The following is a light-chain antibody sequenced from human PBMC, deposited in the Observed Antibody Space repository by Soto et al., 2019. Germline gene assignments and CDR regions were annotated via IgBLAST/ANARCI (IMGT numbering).Light chain of an antibody. J-gene: IGKJ2*01. CDR1: QSVSSSY. CDR2: GAS. CDR3: QPYGWSPPYT. V-gene: IGKV3-20*01. Sequence: EIVLTQSPGTLSLSPGERATLSCRASQSVSSSYLAWYQQKAGQAPRLLIYGASSRATGIPDRFSGSGSGTDFTLTISRLEPEDFAVYYCQPYGWSPPYTFGQGPKLEIK.